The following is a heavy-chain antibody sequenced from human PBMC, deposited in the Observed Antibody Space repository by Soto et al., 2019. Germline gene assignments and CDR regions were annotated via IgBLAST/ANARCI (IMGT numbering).Heavy chain of an antibody. J-gene: IGHJ5*02. D-gene: IGHD2-15*01. CDR1: RFTFSSYA. CDR3: AKHGGGPNSPLAS. V-gene: IGHV3-23*01. CDR2: ISDSGGST. Sequence: EVQLLESGGYLVQPGGSLRLSCAASRFTFSSYAMSWVRQAPGKGLEWVSTISDSGGSTHYAGSVKGRFTISRDSSNNTLYLQMNSLRAEDTAVYYCAKHGGGPNSPLASWGQGTLVTVSS.